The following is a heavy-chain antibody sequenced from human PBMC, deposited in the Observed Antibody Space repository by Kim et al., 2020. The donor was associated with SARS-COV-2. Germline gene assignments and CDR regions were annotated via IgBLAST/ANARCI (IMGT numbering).Heavy chain of an antibody. CDR1: GESFSGFS. CDR2: IHRGGST. D-gene: IGHD5-12*01. CDR3: ARCGGRDGYNFPDY. V-gene: IGHV4-34*01. Sequence: SETLSLTCALYGESFSGFSWSWIRQTPGKGLQWIGDIHRGGSTNYNPSLKSRVTISVDTSKNQFSLKLTSVTAADTAVYYCARCGGRDGYNFPDYWGHGTLVTVSS. J-gene: IGHJ4*01.